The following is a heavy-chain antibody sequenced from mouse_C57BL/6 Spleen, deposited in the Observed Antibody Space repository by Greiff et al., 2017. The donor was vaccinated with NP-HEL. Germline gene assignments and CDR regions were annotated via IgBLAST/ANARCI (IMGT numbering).Heavy chain of an antibody. J-gene: IGHJ3*01. Sequence: QVQLQQSGAELAKPGASVKLSCKASGYTFTSYWMHWVKQRPGQGLEWIGYINPSSGYTKYNQKFKDKATLTADKSSSTVYMQLSSLTYEYSAVYYCARSNDGYDAWFAYWGQGTLVTVSA. V-gene: IGHV1-7*01. CDR3: ARSNDGYDAWFAY. D-gene: IGHD2-3*01. CDR2: INPSSGYT. CDR1: GYTFTSYW.